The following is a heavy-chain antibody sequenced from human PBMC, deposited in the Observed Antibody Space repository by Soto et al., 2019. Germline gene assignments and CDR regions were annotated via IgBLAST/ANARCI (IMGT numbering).Heavy chain of an antibody. V-gene: IGHV5-10-1*01. CDR2: IDPSDSYT. CDR3: ARHGGSHYLSRGYHYALDS. CDR1: GDSFTSYW. D-gene: IGHD2-15*01. J-gene: IGHJ6*02. Sequence: GESLKISCKGSGDSFTSYWISWVRQMPGKGLEWMGRIDPSDSYTNYSPSFQGHVTISADKSINTTYLHSRSLRASDTAVYYCARHGGSHYLSRGYHYALDSWGQGTTVTVSS.